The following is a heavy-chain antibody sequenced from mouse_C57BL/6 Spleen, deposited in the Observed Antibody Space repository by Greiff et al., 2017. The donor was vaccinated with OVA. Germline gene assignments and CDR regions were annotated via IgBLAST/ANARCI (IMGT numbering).Heavy chain of an antibody. J-gene: IGHJ1*03. V-gene: IGHV7-3*01. Sequence: DVMLVESGGGLVQPGGSLSLSCAASGFTFTAYYMSWVRQPPGKALVWLGFFRNKANGYTTEYSASVKGRFTISRDNSQSILYLQMNALRAEDSATYYGARDKFITTVVDTGYFDVWGKGTTVTVSS. CDR3: ARDKFITTVVDTGYFDV. CDR2: FRNKANGYTT. D-gene: IGHD1-1*01. CDR1: GFTFTAYY.